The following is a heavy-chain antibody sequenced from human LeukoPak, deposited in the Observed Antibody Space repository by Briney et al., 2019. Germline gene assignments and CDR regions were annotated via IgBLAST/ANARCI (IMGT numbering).Heavy chain of an antibody. J-gene: IGHJ5*02. CDR1: GGSISSSPYY. Sequence: SETLSLTCTVSGGSISSSPYYWGWIRQPPGKGLEWIGSIYYSGTTHYNPSLESRVTISVDTSKNQFSLKLASVTAADTAIYYCARMYYYDNSGDDNWFDPWGQGTLVTVSS. CDR3: ARMYYYDNSGDDNWFDP. D-gene: IGHD3-22*01. CDR2: IYYSGTT. V-gene: IGHV4-39*07.